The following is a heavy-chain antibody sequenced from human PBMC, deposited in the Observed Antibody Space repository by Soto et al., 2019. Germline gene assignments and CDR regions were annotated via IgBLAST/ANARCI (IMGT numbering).Heavy chain of an antibody. CDR3: AKDRNVVVPAAIDY. Sequence: QVQLVESGGGVVQPGRSLRLSCAASGFTFSSYGMHWVRQAPGKGLEWVAVISYDGSNKYYADSVKGRFTISRDNSKNTLYLQMNSLRAEDTAVYYCAKDRNVVVPAAIDYWGQGTLVTVSS. J-gene: IGHJ4*02. V-gene: IGHV3-30*18. D-gene: IGHD2-2*02. CDR2: ISYDGSNK. CDR1: GFTFSSYG.